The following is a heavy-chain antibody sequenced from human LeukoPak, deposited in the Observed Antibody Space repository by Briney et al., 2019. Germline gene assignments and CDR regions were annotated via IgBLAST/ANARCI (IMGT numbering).Heavy chain of an antibody. V-gene: IGHV3-30-3*01. J-gene: IGHJ4*02. Sequence: PGGSLRLSCAASGFTFSSYAMHWVRQAPGRGLEWVAVISYDGSNKYYADSVKGRFTISRDNSKNTLYLQMNNLRAEDTAVYYCARENKAEILRGVFEYWGQGTLVTVSS. CDR1: GFTFSSYA. CDR3: ARENKAEILRGVFEY. D-gene: IGHD3-3*01. CDR2: ISYDGSNK.